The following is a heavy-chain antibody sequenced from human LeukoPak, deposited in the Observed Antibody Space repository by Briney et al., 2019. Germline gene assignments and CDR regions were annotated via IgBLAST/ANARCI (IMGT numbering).Heavy chain of an antibody. Sequence: GESLKISCKGSGYSFTSYWISWVRQMPGKGLEWMGRIDPSDSYTNYSPSFQGHVTISADKSISTAYLQWSSLKASDTAMYYCARLSISRQLVRYGMDVWGKGTTATVSS. CDR1: GYSFTSYW. CDR2: IDPSDSYT. D-gene: IGHD6-13*01. CDR3: ARLSISRQLVRYGMDV. V-gene: IGHV5-10-1*01. J-gene: IGHJ6*04.